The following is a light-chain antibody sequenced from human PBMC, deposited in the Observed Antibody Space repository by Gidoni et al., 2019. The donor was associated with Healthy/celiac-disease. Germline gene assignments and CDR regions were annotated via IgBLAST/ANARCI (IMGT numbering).Light chain of an antibody. CDR3: QQSYSTPRT. J-gene: IGKJ1*01. CDR2: DAS. CDR1: QRISSN. Sequence: DDKMTQTPSSLSASVGDSVTITCRASQRISSNLNWYQQKPGKAPKLLIYDASSLQSGVPSRFSGSGSGTDFTLTISSLQHEDFATYYCQQSYSTPRTFGHGTKVEIK. V-gene: IGKV1-39*01.